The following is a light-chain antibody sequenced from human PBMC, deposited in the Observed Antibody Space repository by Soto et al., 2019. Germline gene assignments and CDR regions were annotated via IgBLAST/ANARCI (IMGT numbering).Light chain of an antibody. V-gene: IGKV3-15*01. CDR2: GAS. CDR1: QSVSSTY. CDR3: QQYKNWPI. Sequence: EIVLTQPPGTLSFSPGERATLSCRASQSVSSTYLAWYQQKPGQAPRLLIYGASTRATGIPARFSGSGFGTEFTLTISSLQSEDFAVYYCQQYKNWPIFGQGTRLEIK. J-gene: IGKJ5*01.